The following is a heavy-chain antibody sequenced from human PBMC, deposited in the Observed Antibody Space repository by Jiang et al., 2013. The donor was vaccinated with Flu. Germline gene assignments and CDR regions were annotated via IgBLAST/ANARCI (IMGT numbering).Heavy chain of an antibody. CDR2: IYYTGST. J-gene: IGHJ2*01. CDR1: GDSISTYY. Sequence: GLVKPSETLSLTCTVSGDSISTYYWTWIRQPPGQGLEYIGYIYYTGSTNYNSSLESRVTMSLDTSKSQFSLKLSSVTAADTAVYFCARSVRHDDLNYWYFDVWGPGTLVTVSS. CDR3: ARSVRHDDLNYWYFDV. D-gene: IGHD3-10*01. V-gene: IGHV4-59*08.